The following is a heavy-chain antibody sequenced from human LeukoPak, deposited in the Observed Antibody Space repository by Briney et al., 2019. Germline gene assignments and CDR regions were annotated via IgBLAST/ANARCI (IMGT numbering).Heavy chain of an antibody. V-gene: IGHV4-39*07. J-gene: IGHJ1*01. CDR3: ARVVQSTDSSGFYLPEYFQH. D-gene: IGHD3-22*01. Sequence: SETLSLTCTVSGDSISSSYYWGWIRLPPGKGLEWIGSIYYSGSTYYNPSLKSRVTISVDTTKNQLSLKLSSVTAADTAVYYCARVVQSTDSSGFYLPEYFQHWGQGTLVTVSS. CDR2: IYYSGST. CDR1: GDSISSSYY.